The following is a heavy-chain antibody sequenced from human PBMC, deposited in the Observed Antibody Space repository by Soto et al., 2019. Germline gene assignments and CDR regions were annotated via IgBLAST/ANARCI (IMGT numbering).Heavy chain of an antibody. D-gene: IGHD3-22*01. V-gene: IGHV4-39*01. CDR1: GASTSSSSYY. CDR3: STRAYDTNGYYRFDP. Sequence: ETLSLACSVSGASTSSSSYYWGFIRQPPGKGLEWIGSIYYSGSTYYNPSLKGRLTISLDTSKNQFSLTLSAVTAADTAMYYCSTRAYDTNGYYRFDPWGQGTLVTVSS. J-gene: IGHJ5*01. CDR2: IYYSGST.